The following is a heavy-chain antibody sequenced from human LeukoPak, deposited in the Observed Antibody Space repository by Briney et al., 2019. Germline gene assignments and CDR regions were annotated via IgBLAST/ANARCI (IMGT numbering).Heavy chain of an antibody. Sequence: PAGGSLRLSCAASGFTFSNHAMSWVRQTPGKGLEWVSFISASGGSTYYADSVKGRFTISRDNSKNILYLQMNRLRVEDTAVYYCAKESGDSTGYYYNYYYYYMDVWGKGTTVNVSS. D-gene: IGHD3-22*01. V-gene: IGHV3-23*01. CDR1: GFTFSNHA. CDR3: AKESGDSTGYYYNYYYYYMDV. CDR2: ISASGGST. J-gene: IGHJ6*03.